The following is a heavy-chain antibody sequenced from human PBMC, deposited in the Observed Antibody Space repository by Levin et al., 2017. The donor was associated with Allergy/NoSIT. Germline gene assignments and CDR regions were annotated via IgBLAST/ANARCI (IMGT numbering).Heavy chain of an antibody. Sequence: PSETLSLTCAVSGGSISSSNWWSWVRQPPGKGLEWIGEIYHSGSTNYNPSLKSRVTISVDKSKNQFSLKLSSVTAADTAVYYCARVPGIAVADYSYYFDYWGQGTLVTVSS. V-gene: IGHV4-4*02. D-gene: IGHD6-19*01. J-gene: IGHJ4*02. CDR2: IYHSGST. CDR1: GGSISSSNW. CDR3: ARVPGIAVADYSYYFDY.